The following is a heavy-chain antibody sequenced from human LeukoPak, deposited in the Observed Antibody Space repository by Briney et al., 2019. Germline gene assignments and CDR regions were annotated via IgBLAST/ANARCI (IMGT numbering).Heavy chain of an antibody. J-gene: IGHJ6*03. CDR3: ARSGHTFYHYYMDV. V-gene: IGHV3-23*01. CDR1: GFTFSSYG. Sequence: GGSLRLSCAASGFTFSSYGMSWVRQAPGKGLEWVSAISGSGGSTYYADSVKGRFTISRDNAKNSLSLRMNSLRAEDTAVYYCARSGHTFYHYYMDVWGKGTTITISS. CDR2: ISGSGGST.